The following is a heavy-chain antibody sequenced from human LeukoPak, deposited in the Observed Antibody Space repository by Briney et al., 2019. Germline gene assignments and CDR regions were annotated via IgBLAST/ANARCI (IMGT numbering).Heavy chain of an antibody. CDR1: GFTFSSYA. Sequence: GGSLRLSCAASGFTFSSYAMSWVRQAPGKGLEWVSAISVSGNTYHADSVKGRFTISRDSSKNTLYLQMNRRRAEDAAVYYCAKAPVTTCSGAYCYPFDYWGQGTLVTVSS. V-gene: IGHV3-23*01. D-gene: IGHD2-21*01. J-gene: IGHJ4*02. CDR3: AKAPVTTCSGAYCYPFDY. CDR2: ISVSGNT.